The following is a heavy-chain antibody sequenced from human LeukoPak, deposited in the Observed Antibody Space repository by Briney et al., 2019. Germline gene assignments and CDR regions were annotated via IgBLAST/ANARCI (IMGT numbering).Heavy chain of an antibody. V-gene: IGHV4-39*01. D-gene: IGHD3-10*01. Sequence: PSGTLSLTCTVSGASISSRSYYWGWIRQPPGKGLEWIGSAYYSGSTYYNPSLKSRVTISVDTSKNQFSLKLTSVTAADTAVYYCARQAYGSAVFYWFDPWGQGTLVTVSS. CDR3: ARQAYGSAVFYWFDP. CDR1: GASISSRSYY. J-gene: IGHJ5*02. CDR2: AYYSGST.